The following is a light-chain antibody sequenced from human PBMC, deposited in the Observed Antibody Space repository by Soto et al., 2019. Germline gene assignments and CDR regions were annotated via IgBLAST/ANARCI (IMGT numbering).Light chain of an antibody. CDR1: KIGSKS. CDR3: QVWDSTGDHSRV. V-gene: IGLV3-21*02. Sequence: ELTQSPSVSVAPGQTATFTCGGNKIGSKSVHWYQQKPGQAPVLVVYDDSHRAAGIPERFSGSNSGNTATLTISRVEAGDEADYYCQVWDSTGDHSRVFGGGTKVTVL. J-gene: IGLJ2*01. CDR2: DDS.